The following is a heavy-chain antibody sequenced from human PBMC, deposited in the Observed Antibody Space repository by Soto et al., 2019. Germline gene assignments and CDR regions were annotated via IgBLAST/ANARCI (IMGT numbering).Heavy chain of an antibody. CDR1: GFSFTRYG. D-gene: IGHD3-16*01. J-gene: IGHJ4*02. Sequence: GGSLRLSCAASGFSFTRYGMHRVRQAPGKGLEWVAVISDDGRNLHYGDSVRGRFTISRDNSQSTLYLQMNSLRPEDTAFYYCIKDTTPGGLDYWGRPILVTVSS. V-gene: IGHV3-30*18. CDR2: ISDDGRNL. CDR3: IKDTTPGGLDY.